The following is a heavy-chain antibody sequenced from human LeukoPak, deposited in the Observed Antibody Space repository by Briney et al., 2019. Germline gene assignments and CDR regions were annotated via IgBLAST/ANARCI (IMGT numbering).Heavy chain of an antibody. Sequence: PGGSLRLSCAASGFTFSSYEMNWVRQAPGKGLEWVSYISSSGSTIYYADSVKVRFTISRDNAKNSLYLQMNSLRAEDTAVYYCANSPFWSGYSPRDYWGQGTLVTVSS. D-gene: IGHD3-3*01. V-gene: IGHV3-48*03. CDR1: GFTFSSYE. CDR2: ISSSGSTI. J-gene: IGHJ4*02. CDR3: ANSPFWSGYSPRDY.